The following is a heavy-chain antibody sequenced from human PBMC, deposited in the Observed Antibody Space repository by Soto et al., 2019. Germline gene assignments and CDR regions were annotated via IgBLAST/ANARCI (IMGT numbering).Heavy chain of an antibody. D-gene: IGHD5-18*01. CDR3: ARGVTPDY. J-gene: IGHJ4*02. CDR2: INHSGST. Sequence: QVQLQQWGAGLLKPSETLSLTCAVYGGSFSGYYWSWIRQPPGKGLEWIGEINHSGSTNYNPSLKSRVTRSVDTSKNQFSLKLSSVTAADPAVYYCARGVTPDYRGQGTLVTVSS. CDR1: GGSFSGYY. V-gene: IGHV4-34*01.